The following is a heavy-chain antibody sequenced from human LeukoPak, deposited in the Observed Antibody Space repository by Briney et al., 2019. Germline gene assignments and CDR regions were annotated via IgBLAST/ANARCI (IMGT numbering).Heavy chain of an antibody. J-gene: IGHJ6*02. CDR1: GFTFRSYG. V-gene: IGHV3-33*01. CDR3: ARDYSTTWSYGMDV. D-gene: IGHD2-2*01. CDR2: IWHDESNK. Sequence: PGGSLRLSCAASGFTFRSYGMHWVRQAPGKGLEWVAVIWHDESNKNYADSVKGRFTISRDNSKNTLYLQMNSLRAEDTAVYYCARDYSTTWSYGMDVWGQGTTVTVSS.